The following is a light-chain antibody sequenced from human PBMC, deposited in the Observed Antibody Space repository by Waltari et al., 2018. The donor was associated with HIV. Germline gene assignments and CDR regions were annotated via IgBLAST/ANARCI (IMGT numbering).Light chain of an antibody. J-gene: IGKJ3*01. Sequence: DIQLTQSPSFLSASVGDRVTITCRANQGISSYLAWYQQKPGKAPKLMIYAASTLQSGVPSRFSGSGSGTEFTLTISSLQPEDFATYYCQQLNSYSFGPGTKVDIK. CDR1: QGISSY. V-gene: IGKV1-9*01. CDR2: AAS. CDR3: QQLNSYS.